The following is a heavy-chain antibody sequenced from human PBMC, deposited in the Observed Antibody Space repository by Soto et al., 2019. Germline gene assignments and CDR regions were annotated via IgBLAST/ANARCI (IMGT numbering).Heavy chain of an antibody. Sequence: ASVKVSCKASGYTFTSYGISWVRQAPGQGLEWMGWISAYNGNTNYAQKLQGRVTMTTDTSTSTAYMELRSLRSDDTAVYYCARVRKSCSGGSCYDAFDIWGQGTMVTVAS. CDR2: ISAYNGNT. CDR1: GYTFTSYG. J-gene: IGHJ3*02. V-gene: IGHV1-18*01. CDR3: ARVRKSCSGGSCYDAFDI. D-gene: IGHD2-15*01.